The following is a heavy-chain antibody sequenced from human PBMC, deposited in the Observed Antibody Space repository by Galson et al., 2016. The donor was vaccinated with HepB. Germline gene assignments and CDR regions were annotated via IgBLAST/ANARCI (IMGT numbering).Heavy chain of an antibody. Sequence: SLRLSCAASGFTFSSYSMNWVRQAPGKGLEWVSYIRSSSSTIYYADSVRGRFTISRDNAKNSLYLQMNSLRDEGTAVYYCARDRVSGDFWSGYYTGIGMDVWGQGTTVTVSS. CDR1: GFTFSSYS. CDR3: ARDRVSGDFWSGYYTGIGMDV. CDR2: IRSSSSTI. J-gene: IGHJ6*02. V-gene: IGHV3-48*02. D-gene: IGHD3-3*01.